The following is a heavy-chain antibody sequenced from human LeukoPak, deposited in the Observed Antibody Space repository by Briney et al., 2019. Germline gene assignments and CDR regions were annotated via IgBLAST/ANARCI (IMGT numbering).Heavy chain of an antibody. D-gene: IGHD6-19*01. CDR1: GYTFTSYY. CDR3: AREGPGSGCFFDY. CDR2: INPSGGNT. J-gene: IGHJ4*02. V-gene: IGHV1-46*01. Sequence: ASVKVSCKASGYTFTSYYMHWLRQAPGQGLEWMGVINPSGGNTNYAQKFQGRVTMTRDTSTSTVFMEVNSLRSEDTAMYYCAREGPGSGCFFDYWGQGTLVTVSS.